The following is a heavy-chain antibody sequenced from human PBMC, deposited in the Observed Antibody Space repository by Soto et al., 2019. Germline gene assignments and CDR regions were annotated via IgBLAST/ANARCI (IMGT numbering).Heavy chain of an antibody. Sequence: GGSLRLSCAASGFTFSSYAMSWVRQAPGKGLEWVSAISGSGGSTYYADSVKGRFTISRDNSKNTLYLQMNSLRAEDTAVYYCAKGIGYCSGGSGYEPKNYYYGMDVWGQGTTVTVSS. J-gene: IGHJ6*02. V-gene: IGHV3-23*01. CDR3: AKGIGYCSGGSGYEPKNYYYGMDV. D-gene: IGHD2-15*01. CDR1: GFTFSSYA. CDR2: ISGSGGST.